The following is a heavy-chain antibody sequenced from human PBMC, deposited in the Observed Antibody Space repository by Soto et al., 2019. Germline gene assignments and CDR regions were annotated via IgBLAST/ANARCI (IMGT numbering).Heavy chain of an antibody. Sequence: GGSLRLSCAASGFTFSSYDMHWVRQATGKGLEWVSAIGTAGDTYYPGSVKGRFTISRENAKNSLYLQMNSLRSEDTAVYYCASAPVAVAGTHYYGMDVWGQGTTVTVSS. CDR2: IGTAGDT. D-gene: IGHD6-19*01. J-gene: IGHJ6*02. CDR3: ASAPVAVAGTHYYGMDV. CDR1: GFTFSSYD. V-gene: IGHV3-13*01.